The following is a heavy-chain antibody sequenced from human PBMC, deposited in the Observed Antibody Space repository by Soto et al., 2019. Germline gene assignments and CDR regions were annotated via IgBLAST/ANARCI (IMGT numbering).Heavy chain of an antibody. CDR2: IYPGDSDT. CDR1: GYKFTTYW. V-gene: IGHV5-51*01. J-gene: IGHJ1*01. CDR3: ARPYSSSWHSPLQY. Sequence: GESLKISCQGSGYKFTTYWIAWVRQMPGKGLEWMGIIYPGDSDTRYSPSFQGQVTISADKSISTAYLQWNSLKAADTAMYYCARPYSSSWHSPLQYWGQGTLVTVSS. D-gene: IGHD2-2*01.